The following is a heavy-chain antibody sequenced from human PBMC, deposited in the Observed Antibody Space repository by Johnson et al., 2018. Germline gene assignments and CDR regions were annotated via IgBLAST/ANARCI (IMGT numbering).Heavy chain of an antibody. J-gene: IGHJ6*03. V-gene: IGHV3-9*01. Sequence: EVQLVESGGGLVQXGRSLGLSCAASGFTFDDYAMHWVRQAPGKGLEWVSGISWGSGSIEYADSLKGRFTISRDNAKNSLYLQMNSLRADETAGYYCGKEGLGDPYYYYYYMDVWGKGTTVTVSS. CDR3: GKEGLGDPYYYYYYMDV. CDR1: GFTFDDYA. D-gene: IGHD2-21*02. CDR2: ISWGSGSI.